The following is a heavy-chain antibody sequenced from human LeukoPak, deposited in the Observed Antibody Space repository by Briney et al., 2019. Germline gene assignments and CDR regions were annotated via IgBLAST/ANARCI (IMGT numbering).Heavy chain of an antibody. J-gene: IGHJ3*02. CDR3: AREAGWTLVLRISGSAFDI. CDR2: INHSGST. V-gene: IGHV4-34*01. Sequence: SETLSLTCAVHGGSFSGYYWSWIRQPPGKGLEWIGEINHSGSTNYNPSLKSRVTISVDTSKNQFSLKLSSVTAADTAVYYCAREAGWTLVLRISGSAFDIWGQGTMVTVSS. D-gene: IGHD2-15*01. CDR1: GGSFSGYY.